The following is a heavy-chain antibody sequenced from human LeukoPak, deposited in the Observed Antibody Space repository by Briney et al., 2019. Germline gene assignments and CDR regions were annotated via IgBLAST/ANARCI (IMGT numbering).Heavy chain of an antibody. J-gene: IGHJ4*02. Sequence: QAGGSLRLSCAASGFTFSSYEMNWVRQAPGKGLEWVSYISSSGSTIYYADSVKGRFTISRDNAKNSLYLQMNSLRVEDTAVYYCAREGHYYFDYWGQGTLVTVSS. D-gene: IGHD3-3*02. V-gene: IGHV3-48*03. CDR1: GFTFSSYE. CDR3: AREGHYYFDY. CDR2: ISSSGSTI.